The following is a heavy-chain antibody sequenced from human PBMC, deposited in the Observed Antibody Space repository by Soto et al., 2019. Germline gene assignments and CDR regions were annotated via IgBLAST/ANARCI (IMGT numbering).Heavy chain of an antibody. D-gene: IGHD6-6*01. CDR1: GFTFSSYA. V-gene: IGHV3-23*01. J-gene: IGHJ4*02. CDR2: MSGSAGNT. CDR3: AKSRTTSSYYFDY. Sequence: DVPLLESGGGLVQPGGSLRLSCAASGFTFSSYAMSWVRQSPGKGLEWVSAMSGSAGNTYYADSVKGRFTISRDNSKNTLYLQMNSLRAEDTAVYYCAKSRTTSSYYFDYWGQGTLVTVSS.